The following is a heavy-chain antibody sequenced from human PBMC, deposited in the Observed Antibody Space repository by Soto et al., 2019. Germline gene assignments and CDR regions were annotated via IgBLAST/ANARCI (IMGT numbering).Heavy chain of an antibody. J-gene: IGHJ4*02. CDR1: GFTFNKYW. CDR2: IKEDGSDK. CDR3: ARGRSTDY. Sequence: EVQLLESGGALVQPGESLRLSCAASGFTFNKYWMTWARQAPGEWLELVANIKEDGSDKYYVDSVKGRFTVYRYNAKDFLYLQMNSRRDEDKAVYYCARGRSTDYWGQGTLVIVSS. V-gene: IGHV3-7*01.